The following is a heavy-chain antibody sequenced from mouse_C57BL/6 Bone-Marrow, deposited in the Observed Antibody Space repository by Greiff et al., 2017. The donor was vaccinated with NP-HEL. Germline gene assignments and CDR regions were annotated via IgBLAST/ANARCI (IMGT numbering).Heavy chain of an antibody. CDR3: PVSAWFAY. CDR1: GFNIKDDY. D-gene: IGHD1-1*01. Sequence: DVQLQESGAELVRPGASVKLSCTASGFNIKDDYMHWVKQRPEQGLEWIGWIDPENGDTEYASKFQGKATITADTSSNTAYLQLSSLTSEDTAVYYCPVSAWFAYWGQGTLVTVSA. CDR2: IDPENGDT. J-gene: IGHJ3*01. V-gene: IGHV14-4*01.